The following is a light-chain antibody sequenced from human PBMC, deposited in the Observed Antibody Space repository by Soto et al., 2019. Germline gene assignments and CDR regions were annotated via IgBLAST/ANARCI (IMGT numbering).Light chain of an antibody. CDR1: SSNIGSNT. Sequence: QSVLTQPPSASGTPGQRVTISCAGSSSNIGSNTVNWYQQLPGTAPKLLIYSNNQRSSGGPDRFSGSKSGTSVSLAISGLQSEDEADYYCPSWDDSLNAYVFGTGTQLTVL. CDR3: PSWDDSLNAYV. CDR2: SNN. V-gene: IGLV1-44*01. J-gene: IGLJ1*01.